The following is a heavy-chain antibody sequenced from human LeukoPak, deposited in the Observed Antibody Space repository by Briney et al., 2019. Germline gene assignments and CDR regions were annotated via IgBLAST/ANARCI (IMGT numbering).Heavy chain of an antibody. CDR3: AGDDSSSWYYFDY. Sequence: GGSLRLSCAASGFTFSSYSMNWVRQAPGKGLEWVSSISSSSSYIYYADSAKGRFTISRDNAKNSLYLQMNSLRAEDTAVYYCAGDDSSSWYYFDYWGQGTLVTVSS. D-gene: IGHD6-13*01. CDR2: ISSSSSYI. J-gene: IGHJ4*02. V-gene: IGHV3-21*01. CDR1: GFTFSSYS.